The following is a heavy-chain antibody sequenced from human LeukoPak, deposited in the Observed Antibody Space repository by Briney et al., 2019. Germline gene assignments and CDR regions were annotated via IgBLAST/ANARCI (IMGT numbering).Heavy chain of an antibody. Sequence: GGSLRLSCAASGFNVSNNNMNWVRQAPGKGLEWVSVIFSSGPTYYADSVKGRFTISRDTSKNALYLQMNSLRAEDTAVYYCAISGLGFGEFRGLDYWGQGTLVTVSS. CDR2: IFSSGPT. CDR3: AISGLGFGEFRGLDY. D-gene: IGHD3-10*01. V-gene: IGHV3-53*01. CDR1: GFNVSNNN. J-gene: IGHJ4*02.